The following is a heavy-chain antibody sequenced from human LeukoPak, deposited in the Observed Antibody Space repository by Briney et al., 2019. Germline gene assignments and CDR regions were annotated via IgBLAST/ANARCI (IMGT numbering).Heavy chain of an antibody. CDR1: GFTVSSKY. CDR3: ATLGTRYYDSSGYHWGLLDC. V-gene: IGHV3-53*01. CDR2: IYTGGST. J-gene: IGHJ4*02. Sequence: GGSLRLSCAASGFTVSSKYMTWVRQAPGKGLEWVSSIYTGGSTHYADSVKGRFTISRDNSKNTLYLQMNTLRAEDTAVYYCATLGTRYYDSSGYHWGLLDCWGQGTLVTVSS. D-gene: IGHD3-22*01.